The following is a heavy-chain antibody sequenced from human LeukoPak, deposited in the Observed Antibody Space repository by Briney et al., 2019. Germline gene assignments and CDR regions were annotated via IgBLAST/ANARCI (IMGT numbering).Heavy chain of an antibody. V-gene: IGHV3-23*01. CDR2: ISGSGGST. D-gene: IGHD3-22*01. Sequence: GGSLRLSCAASGFTFSSYAMSWVRQAPGKGLEWVSAISGSGGSTYYADSVKGRFTISRDNSKNTLYLQMNSLGAEDTAVYYCAKATDSSGYFGPDAFDIWGQGTMVTVSS. J-gene: IGHJ3*02. CDR1: GFTFSSYA. CDR3: AKATDSSGYFGPDAFDI.